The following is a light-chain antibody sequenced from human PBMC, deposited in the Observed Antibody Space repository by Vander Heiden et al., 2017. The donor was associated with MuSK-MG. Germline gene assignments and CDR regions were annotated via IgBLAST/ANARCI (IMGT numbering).Light chain of an antibody. V-gene: IGLV2-8*01. CDR2: EVT. CDR1: SNDIGGDNF. J-gene: IGLJ2*01. CDR3: TSDAFSNTVI. Sequence: SALTQPPSASGSPGRSVTISCTGTSNDIGGDNFVSWYQHHPANPHKVMIYEVTHRPSGVPGRFSGSKSGNTASLTVSPLQADDEAAYYCTSDAFSNTVIFGGGTKLTVL.